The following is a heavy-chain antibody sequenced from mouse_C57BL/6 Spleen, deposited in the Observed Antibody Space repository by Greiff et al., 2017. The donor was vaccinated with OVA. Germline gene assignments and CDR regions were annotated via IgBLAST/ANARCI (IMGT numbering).Heavy chain of an antibody. D-gene: IGHD1-1*01. V-gene: IGHV1-80*01. CDR2: IYPGDGDT. J-gene: IGHJ2*01. CDR1: GYAFSSYW. Sequence: QVQLQQSGAELVKPGASVKISCKASGYAFSSYWMNWVKQRPGKGLEWIGQIYPGDGDTNYHGKFKGKATLTADKSSSTAYMQLSSLTAEESAVYFCARDIYYYGSSYENYWGQGTTLTVSS. CDR3: ARDIYYYGSSYENY.